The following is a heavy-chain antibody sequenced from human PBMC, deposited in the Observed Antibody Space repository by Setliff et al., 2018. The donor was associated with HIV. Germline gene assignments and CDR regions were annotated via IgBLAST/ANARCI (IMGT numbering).Heavy chain of an antibody. J-gene: IGHJ3*01. CDR1: GDFFSTDYY. V-gene: IGHV4-38-2*02. CDR3: ARPLTTSYYFWGDAFGF. Sequence: PSETLSLTCTVSGDFFSTDYYWGWIRQSPGKGLEWSGSFHHSGSTSYNPSLRSRVTISVDTSKSQFSLKLTSVTAADTAVYYCARPLTTSYYFWGDAFGFWGQGTMVTVS. CDR2: FHHSGST. D-gene: IGHD3-10*02.